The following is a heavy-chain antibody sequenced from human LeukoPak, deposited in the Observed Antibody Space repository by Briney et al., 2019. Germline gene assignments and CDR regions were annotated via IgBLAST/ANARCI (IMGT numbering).Heavy chain of an antibody. CDR3: ARRYYDSSGYYYGLSWFDP. Sequence: SETLSLTCAVSGGSISSSNWWSWVRQPPGKGLEWIGEIYHSGGTNYNPSLKSRVTISVDKSKNQFSLKLSSVTAADTAVYYCARRYYDSSGYYYGLSWFDPWGQGTLVTVSS. CDR2: IYHSGGT. D-gene: IGHD3-22*01. V-gene: IGHV4-4*02. J-gene: IGHJ5*02. CDR1: GGSISSSNW.